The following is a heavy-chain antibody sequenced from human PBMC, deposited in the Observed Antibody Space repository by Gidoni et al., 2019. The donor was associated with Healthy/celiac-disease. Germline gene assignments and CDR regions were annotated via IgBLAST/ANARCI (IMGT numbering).Heavy chain of an antibody. V-gene: IGHV1-46*01. CDR2: INPSGGST. Sequence: QVQLVQSGAEVKKPGASVKVSCKASGYTFPSYYMHCVRQAPGQGLEWMGIINPSGGSTSYEQKFQGRVTMTRDTSTSTVYMELSSLRSEDTAVYYCARVMWGIQLWPADYWGQGTLVTVSS. J-gene: IGHJ4*02. CDR1: GYTFPSYY. D-gene: IGHD5-18*01. CDR3: ARVMWGIQLWPADY.